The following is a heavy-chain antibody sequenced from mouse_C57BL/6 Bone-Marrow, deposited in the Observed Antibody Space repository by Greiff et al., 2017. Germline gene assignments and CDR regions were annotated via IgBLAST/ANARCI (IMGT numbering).Heavy chain of an antibody. D-gene: IGHD4-1*01. Sequence: EVQVVESGPELVKPGASVKISCKASGYSFTGYYMNWVKQSPEKSLEWIGEINPSTGGTTYNQKFKAKATLTVDKSSSTAYMQLKSLTSEDAAVYYCARWEVLDYARDYWGQGTSGTVSS. V-gene: IGHV1-42*01. CDR3: ARWEVLDYARDY. J-gene: IGHJ4*01. CDR2: INPSTGGT. CDR1: GYSFTGYY.